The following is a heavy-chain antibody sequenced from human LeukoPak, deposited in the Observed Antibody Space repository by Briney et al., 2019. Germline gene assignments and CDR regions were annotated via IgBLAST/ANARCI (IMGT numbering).Heavy chain of an antibody. CDR2: IHPNTGNP. D-gene: IGHD2-2*01. V-gene: IGHV7-4-1*02. J-gene: IGHJ6*03. CDR3: ASARIKRYCSSTSCYVYYYYYYMDV. Sequence: GASVKVSCKASGYTFTNYAMNWVRQAPGQGLEWMGWIHPNTGNPTYAQGFTGRFVFSLDTSVSTAYLQISSLKAEDTAVYYCASARIKRYCSSTSCYVYYYYYYMDVWGKGTTVTVSS. CDR1: GYTFTNYA.